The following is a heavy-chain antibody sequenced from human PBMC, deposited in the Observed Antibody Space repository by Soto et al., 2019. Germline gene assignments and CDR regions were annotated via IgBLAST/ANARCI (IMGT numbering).Heavy chain of an antibody. CDR3: ARVRRGYSYGSWFDP. V-gene: IGHV1-18*01. D-gene: IGHD5-18*01. Sequence: QVQLVQSGAEVKKPGASVKVSCKASGYTFTSYGISWVRQAPGQGLEWMGWISAYNGNTNYAQKLQGRVTMTTDTSTSTAYMELRRLRSDDTAVYYCARVRRGYSYGSWFDPWGQGTLVTVSS. J-gene: IGHJ5*02. CDR2: ISAYNGNT. CDR1: GYTFTSYG.